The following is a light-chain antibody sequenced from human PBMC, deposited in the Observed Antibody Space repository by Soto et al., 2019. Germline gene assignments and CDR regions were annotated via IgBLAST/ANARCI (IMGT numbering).Light chain of an antibody. CDR3: PQADSFPIT. CDR2: AAF. Sequence: DIQMTQSPYSVSASVGDRVTISCRASEDINSRLAWYQQKPGNAPKLLIYAAFILQSGVPSRFSGYGSGTDFTLSISSLQPEDFATYYCPQADSFPITFGQGTRLELK. V-gene: IGKV1-12*01. J-gene: IGKJ5*01. CDR1: EDINSR.